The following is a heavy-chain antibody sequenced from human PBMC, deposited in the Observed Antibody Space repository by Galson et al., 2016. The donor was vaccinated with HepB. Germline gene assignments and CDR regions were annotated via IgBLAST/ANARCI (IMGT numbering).Heavy chain of an antibody. V-gene: IGHV4-31*03. J-gene: IGHJ3*02. D-gene: IGHD1-14*01. CDR1: GDSTTNDAYY. Sequence: TLSLTCTVSGDSTTNDAYYWSWIRQHPGKGLEWIGYIFYNGITDYNPSLKSRVTISVDTSKNQFSLKLTSVSAADTAFYYLAKTRLSHDVFDIWGRGTMVTVSS. CDR2: IFYNGIT. CDR3: AKTRLSHDVFDI.